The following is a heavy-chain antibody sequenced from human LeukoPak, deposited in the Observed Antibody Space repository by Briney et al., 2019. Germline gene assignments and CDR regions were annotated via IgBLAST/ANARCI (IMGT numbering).Heavy chain of an antibody. J-gene: IGHJ3*02. Sequence: GGSLRLSCAASGFSFDDYGMSWVRQAPGKGLEWVSAISGSGGSTYYADSVKGRFTISRDNSKNTLYLQMNSLRAEDTAVYYCARRGVIRAFDIWGQGTMVTVSS. CDR2: ISGSGGST. CDR1: GFSFDDYG. CDR3: ARRGVIRAFDI. D-gene: IGHD3-10*01. V-gene: IGHV3-23*01.